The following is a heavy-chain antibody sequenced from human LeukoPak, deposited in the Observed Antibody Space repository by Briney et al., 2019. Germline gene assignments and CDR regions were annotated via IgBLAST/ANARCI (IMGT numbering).Heavy chain of an antibody. D-gene: IGHD5-18*01. J-gene: IGHJ4*02. CDR2: IGMRNIYI. CDR3: ARRAATERGHSYGLDY. Sequence: GGSLRLSCAASGFTFSSYTMNWVRQAPGKGLEWVPSIGMRNIYIHNAVKGRFSISRDNAKNSLYLQMHSLRAEDTAMYYCARRAATERGHSYGLDYWGQGTLVTVSS. V-gene: IGHV3-21*01. CDR1: GFTFSSYT.